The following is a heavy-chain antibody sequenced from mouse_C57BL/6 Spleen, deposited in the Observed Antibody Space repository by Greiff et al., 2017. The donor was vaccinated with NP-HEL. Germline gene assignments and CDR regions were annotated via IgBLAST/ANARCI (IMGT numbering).Heavy chain of an antibody. CDR2: IYPGSGST. CDR1: GYTFTSYW. J-gene: IGHJ4*01. CDR3: ARKGLYGRAMDY. D-gene: IGHD1-1*01. V-gene: IGHV1-55*01. Sequence: QVQLQQSGAELVKPGASVKMSCKASGYTFTSYWITWVKQRPGQGLEWIGDIYPGSGSTNYNEKFKSKATLTVDTSSSTAYMQLSSLTSEDSAVYYCARKGLYGRAMDYWGQGTSVTVSS.